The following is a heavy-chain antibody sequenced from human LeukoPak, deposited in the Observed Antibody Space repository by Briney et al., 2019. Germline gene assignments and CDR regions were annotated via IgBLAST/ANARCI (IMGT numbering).Heavy chain of an antibody. J-gene: IGHJ4*02. V-gene: IGHV3-30*04. CDR1: GFTFSSNA. CDR2: ISYDGGNK. Sequence: VHLGGSLRLSCAATGFTFSSNAMHWVRQAPGKGLEWVAVISYDGGNKFYTDSEKGRFTISRDNSKNTLYLQMNSLRAEDTAVYYCAREDDLLDYWGQGTLVTVSS. CDR3: AREDDLLDY. D-gene: IGHD1-1*01.